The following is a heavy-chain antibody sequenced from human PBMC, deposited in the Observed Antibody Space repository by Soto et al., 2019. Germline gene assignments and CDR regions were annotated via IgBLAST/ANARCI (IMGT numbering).Heavy chain of an antibody. CDR2: VYYGGST. D-gene: IGHD3-22*01. Sequence: SETLSLTCTISGGSISSSSYYWGWIRQPPGKGLEWIGNVYYGGSTYYNPSLKSRVTISVETSKSQFSLKLSSVTAADTAVYYCAGGDYYHSSGYYFYYYTMDVWGQGTTVTVSS. V-gene: IGHV4-39*01. CDR3: AGGDYYHSSGYYFYYYTMDV. J-gene: IGHJ6*02. CDR1: GGSISSSSYY.